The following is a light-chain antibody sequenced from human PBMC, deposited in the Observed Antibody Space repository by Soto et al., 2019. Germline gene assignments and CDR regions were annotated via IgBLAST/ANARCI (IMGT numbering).Light chain of an antibody. V-gene: IGKV3-15*01. CDR3: QQYNNWPPIT. Sequence: EIVMTQSPATLTLSPGERSTLSCRADQSLGNSIAWYQQKPGQAPRLLIYGASTGATGLPTRFSGSGSGTEFTLTISSLQSEDFAVYYCQQYNNWPPITFGQGTRLE. CDR1: QSLGNS. J-gene: IGKJ5*01. CDR2: GAS.